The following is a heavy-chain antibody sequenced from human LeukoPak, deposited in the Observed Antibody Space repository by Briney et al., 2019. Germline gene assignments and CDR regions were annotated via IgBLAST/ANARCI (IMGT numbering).Heavy chain of an antibody. CDR1: GGSISSSSYY. CDR2: IYYSGST. V-gene: IGHV4-39*01. D-gene: IGHD2-2*01. CDR3: ASVPSTYYYGMDV. J-gene: IGHJ6*02. Sequence: SETLSLTCTVSGGSISSSSYYWGWLRQPPGTGLEWLGSIYYSGSTYYNPSLKSRVTISVDTSKNQFSLKLSSVTAADTAVYYCASVPSTYYYGMDVWGQGTTVTVSS.